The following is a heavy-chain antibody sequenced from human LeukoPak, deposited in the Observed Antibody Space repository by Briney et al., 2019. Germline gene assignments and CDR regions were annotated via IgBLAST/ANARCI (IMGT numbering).Heavy chain of an antibody. D-gene: IGHD2-2*01. CDR2: ISYDGSNK. CDR1: GFTVSSNY. CDR3: ASPGYCSSTSCYDDYYYYGMDV. Sequence: GGSLRLSCAASGFTVSSNYMSWVRQAPGEGLEWVAVISYDGSNKYYADSVKGRFTISRDNSKNTLYLQMNSLRAEDTAVYYCASPGYCSSTSCYDDYYYYGMDVWGQGTTVTVSS. J-gene: IGHJ6*02. V-gene: IGHV3-30-3*01.